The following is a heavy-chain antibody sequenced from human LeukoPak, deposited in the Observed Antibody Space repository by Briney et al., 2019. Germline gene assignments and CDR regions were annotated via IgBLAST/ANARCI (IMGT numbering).Heavy chain of an antibody. J-gene: IGHJ1*01. D-gene: IGHD1-26*01. CDR3: ARLPIMVGAPRHLQD. CDR1: SNYA. V-gene: IGHV4-39*01. Sequence: SNYAVSWLRQAPGKGLEWVASIYYRGSTYDNPSLKSRVTISLDTSKNQFSLKLSSVTAADTAVYYCARLPIMVGAPRHLQDWGQGTLVIVSS. CDR2: IYYRGST.